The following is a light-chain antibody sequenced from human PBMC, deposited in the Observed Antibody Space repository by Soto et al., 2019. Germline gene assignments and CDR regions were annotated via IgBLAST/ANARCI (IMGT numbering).Light chain of an antibody. Sequence: EIVLTQSPATLSSSPGERATLSCRASQSVSSYLAWYQQKPGQAPRLLIYDASNRATGIPARFSCSGSGTDFTPTISSLEPEDFAVYYCQQRSNWPPWTFGQGTKVDIK. CDR1: QSVSSY. CDR3: QQRSNWPPWT. CDR2: DAS. J-gene: IGKJ1*01. V-gene: IGKV3-11*01.